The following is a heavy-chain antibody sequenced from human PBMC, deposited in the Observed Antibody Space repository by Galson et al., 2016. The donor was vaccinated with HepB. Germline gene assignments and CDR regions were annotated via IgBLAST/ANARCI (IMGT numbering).Heavy chain of an antibody. CDR2: IWYDGISH. CDR3: ARGSLMIFGGVIVPCDY. CDR1: GFTFGVYG. V-gene: IGHV3-33*01. J-gene: IGHJ4*02. D-gene: IGHD3-16*02. Sequence: SLRLSCAASGFTFGVYGMHWVRQAPGKGLEWVAVIWYDGISHFYADSVKGRFTISRDNSKGMLYLQMNSLRAEDTAVYYCARGSLMIFGGVIVPCDYWGQGTVVAVSS.